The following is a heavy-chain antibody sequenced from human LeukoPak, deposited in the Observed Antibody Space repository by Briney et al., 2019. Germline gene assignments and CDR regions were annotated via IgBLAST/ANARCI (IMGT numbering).Heavy chain of an antibody. CDR2: IYYSGST. D-gene: IGHD3-22*01. CDR1: GGSISSSSYY. J-gene: IGHJ4*02. V-gene: IGHV4-39*07. Sequence: PSETLSLACTVSGGSISSSSYYWGWIRQPPGKGLEWIGSIYYSGSTYYNPSLKSRVTISVDTSKNQFSLKLSSVTAADTAVYYCARGVYYYDSSGSLLFDYWGQGTLVTVSS. CDR3: ARGVYYYDSSGSLLFDY.